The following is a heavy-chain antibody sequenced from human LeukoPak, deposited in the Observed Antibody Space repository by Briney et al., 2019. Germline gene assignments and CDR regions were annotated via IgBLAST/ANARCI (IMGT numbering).Heavy chain of an antibody. D-gene: IGHD2-21*01. CDR3: ARVGFGDTIVDF. CDR2: ISTSSVTI. Sequence: GGSLRLSCAASGFPFNDYLSWIRQAPGRGLEWVSYISTSSVTIYYADSVKGRFTISRDNAKNSLYLQTNSLRAEDTAVYYCARVGFGDTIVDFWGQGTLVTVSS. CDR1: GFPFNDY. V-gene: IGHV3-11*01. J-gene: IGHJ4*02.